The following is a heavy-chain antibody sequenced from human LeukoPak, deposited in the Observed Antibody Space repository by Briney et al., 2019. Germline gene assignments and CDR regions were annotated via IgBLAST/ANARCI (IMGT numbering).Heavy chain of an antibody. CDR3: ARDWDTTFYDSSGTSDY. CDR2: ISDTSATI. CDR1: GFTFSGYN. D-gene: IGHD3-22*01. J-gene: IGHJ4*02. V-gene: IGHV3-48*04. Sequence: GGSLRLSCAASGFTFSGYNMNWVRQAPGKGLEWVSYISDTSATIYYADSVKGRFTISRDNAKNSLYLQMNSLRAEDTAVYYCARDWDTTFYDSSGTSDYWGQGTLVTVSS.